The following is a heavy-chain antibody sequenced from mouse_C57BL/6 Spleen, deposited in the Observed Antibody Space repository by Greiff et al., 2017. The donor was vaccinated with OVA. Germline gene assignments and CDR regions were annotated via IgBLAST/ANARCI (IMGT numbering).Heavy chain of an antibody. J-gene: IGHJ1*03. CDR3: ATFITTVVEGGYFDV. D-gene: IGHD1-1*01. Sequence: VQLQESGAELMKPGASVKLSCTATGYTFTGYWIEWVKQRPGHGLEWIGEILPGSGSTNYNEKFKGKATFTADTSSNTAYMQLSSLTTEDSAIYDCATFITTVVEGGYFDVWGTGTTVTVSS. CDR1: GYTFTGYW. CDR2: ILPGSGST. V-gene: IGHV1-9*01.